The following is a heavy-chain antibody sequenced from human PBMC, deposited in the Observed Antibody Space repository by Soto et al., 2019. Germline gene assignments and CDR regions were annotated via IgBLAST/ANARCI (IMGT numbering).Heavy chain of an antibody. J-gene: IGHJ4*02. CDR3: AGHEGGTATAKADY. CDR2: IYYSSST. Sequence: QLQLQESGPGLVKPSETLSLTCTVSGGSISSSCYYWVWIRQPPGKGLEWIGSIYYSSSTYSNPSPERRGPISVDTSKNKAARPLSSVTAADAGVYYGAGHEGGTATAKADYWGQGTLVTVSS. V-gene: IGHV4-39*01. CDR1: GGSISSSCYY. D-gene: IGHD6-25*01.